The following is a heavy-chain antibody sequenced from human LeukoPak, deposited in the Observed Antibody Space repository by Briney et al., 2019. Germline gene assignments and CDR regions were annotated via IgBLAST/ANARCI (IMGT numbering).Heavy chain of an antibody. J-gene: IGHJ4*02. CDR2: IYSGTT. D-gene: IGHD4-23*01. CDR1: GVSINSYY. CDR3: ARGQRWSDH. Sequence: SETLSLTCTVSGVSINSYYWSWIRQPPGKGLEWFGNIYSGTTNYNPSLRSRVTILLDTSKNQFSLRLSSVTVADTAIYYCARGQRWSDHWGQGTLVTVSS. V-gene: IGHV4-59*01.